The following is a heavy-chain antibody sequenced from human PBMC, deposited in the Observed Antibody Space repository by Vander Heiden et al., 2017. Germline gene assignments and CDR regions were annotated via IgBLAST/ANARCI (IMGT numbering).Heavy chain of an antibody. CDR3: ARAYGSGSYYAY. CDR1: GYPFTSYF. CDR2: INPSTGST. V-gene: IGHV1-46*01. Sequence: QVQLARTASGFTFPSSLMHVSRKASGYPFTSYFMHWVRQAPGQGLEWMGLINPSTGSTTYAQKFQGRVTMTRDTSTSTVYMELSSLRSEDTAVYYCARAYGSGSYYAYWGQGTLVTVSS. D-gene: IGHD3-10*01. J-gene: IGHJ4*02.